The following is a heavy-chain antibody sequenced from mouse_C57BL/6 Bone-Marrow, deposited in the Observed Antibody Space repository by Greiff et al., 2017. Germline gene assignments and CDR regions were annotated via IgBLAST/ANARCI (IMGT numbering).Heavy chain of an antibody. CDR2: ISNLAYSI. Sequence: EVKLMESGGGLVQPGGSLKLSCAASGFTFSDYGMAWVRQAPRKGPEWVAFISNLAYSIYSADTVTGRFTISRENAKNTLYLEMSSLRSEDTAMYYCAREELWLTYFDVWGTGTTVTVSS. CDR3: AREELWLTYFDV. CDR1: GFTFSDYG. V-gene: IGHV5-15*01. J-gene: IGHJ1*03. D-gene: IGHD2-2*01.